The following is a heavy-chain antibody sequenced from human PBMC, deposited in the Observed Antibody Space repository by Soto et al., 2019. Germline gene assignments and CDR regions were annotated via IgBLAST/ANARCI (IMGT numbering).Heavy chain of an antibody. CDR3: ARHPVDGYKYFYY. Sequence: EASVKVSCKVSGGPSSSYAISWLRHAPGQGLEWMGGIIPIFGTANYAQKFQGRVTITADESTSTAYMDLSSLRSEDTAVYYCARHPVDGYKYFYYWGQGTLVTFSS. CDR1: GGPSSSYA. D-gene: IGHD5-12*01. V-gene: IGHV1-69*13. CDR2: IIPIFGTA. J-gene: IGHJ4*02.